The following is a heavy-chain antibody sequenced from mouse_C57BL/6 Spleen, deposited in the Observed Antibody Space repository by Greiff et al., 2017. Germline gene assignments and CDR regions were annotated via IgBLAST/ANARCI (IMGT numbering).Heavy chain of an antibody. Sequence: VQLQQPGAELVKPGASVKLSCKASGYTFTSYWMHWVKQRPGQGLEWIGMIHPNSGSTNYNEKFKSKATLTVDKSSSTAYMQLSCLTSEDSAVYYCARSSNWDGHWYFDVWGTGTTVTVSS. CDR1: GYTFTSYW. J-gene: IGHJ1*03. CDR3: ARSSNWDGHWYFDV. D-gene: IGHD4-1*01. V-gene: IGHV1-64*01. CDR2: IHPNSGST.